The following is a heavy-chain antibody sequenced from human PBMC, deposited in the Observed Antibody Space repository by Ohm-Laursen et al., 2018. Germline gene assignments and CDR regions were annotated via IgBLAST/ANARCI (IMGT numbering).Heavy chain of an antibody. J-gene: IGHJ4*02. CDR2: INYSGNT. CDR3: ARVLPRTGALDS. D-gene: IGHD1-26*01. V-gene: IGHV4-59*13. Sequence: SDTLSLTCNVSGASINNYYWSWIRQPPGRGLEWIGYINYSGNTKYNPSLKSRVTISVDTSKNQFSLKLTSVTAADTAVYYCARVLPRTGALDSWGQGTLVTVSS. CDR1: GASINNYY.